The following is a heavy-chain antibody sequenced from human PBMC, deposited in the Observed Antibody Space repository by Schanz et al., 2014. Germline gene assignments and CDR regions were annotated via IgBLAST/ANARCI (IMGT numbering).Heavy chain of an antibody. Sequence: QVQLQESGPGLVKPSETLSLSCAVYSGSFSGYYWNWIRQPAGKGLEWIGRISTSGSTNYNPSLRSRVSMSIGTSKTHFSLRLSSLTAADTAVYYCATWRGDDSGGHGQFDYWGQGALVTVSS. J-gene: IGHJ4*02. V-gene: IGHV4-4*07. CDR3: ATWRGDDSGGHGQFDY. D-gene: IGHD3-22*01. CDR1: SGSFSGYY. CDR2: ISTSGST.